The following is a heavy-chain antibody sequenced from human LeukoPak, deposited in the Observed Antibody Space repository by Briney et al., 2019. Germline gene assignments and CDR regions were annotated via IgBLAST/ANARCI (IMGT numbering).Heavy chain of an antibody. V-gene: IGHV4-61*02. CDR1: GGSISSGSYY. J-gene: IGHJ3*02. CDR2: IYTSGST. CDR3: ARVRYSYDAFDI. Sequence: PSETLSLTCTVSGGSISSGSYYWSRIRQPAGKGLEWIGRIYTSGSTNYNPSLKSRVTISVDTSKNQFSLKLSSVTAADTAVYYCARVRYSYDAFDIWGQGTMVTVSS. D-gene: IGHD5-18*01.